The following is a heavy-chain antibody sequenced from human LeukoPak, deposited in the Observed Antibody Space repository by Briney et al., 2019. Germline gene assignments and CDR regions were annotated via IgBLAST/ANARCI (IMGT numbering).Heavy chain of an antibody. V-gene: IGHV3-66*01. CDR1: GFTVSSNY. J-gene: IGHJ4*02. Sequence: GGSLRLSCAASGFTVSSNYMSWVRQAPGKGLEGGSVIYSGGSTYYADSVKGRFTISRDNSKNTQYLQMNSLRAEDTAVYYCARDQYDFGYYFDYWGQGTLVTVSS. D-gene: IGHD2/OR15-2a*01. CDR3: ARDQYDFGYYFDY. CDR2: IYSGGST.